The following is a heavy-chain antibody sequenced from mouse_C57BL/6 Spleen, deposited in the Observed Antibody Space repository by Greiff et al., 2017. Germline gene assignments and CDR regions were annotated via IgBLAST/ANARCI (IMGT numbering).Heavy chain of an antibody. CDR1: GYAFSSSC. CDR3: ARSSYAMDY. V-gene: IGHV1-82*01. CDR2: IYPGDGDT. D-gene: IGHD1-1*01. J-gene: IGHJ4*01. Sequence: VQLQQSGPELVKPGASVKISCKASGYAFSSSCMNWVKQRPGKGLEWIGRIYPGDGDTNYNGKFKGKATLTADKSSSTAYMQLSSLTSEDSAVYFCARSSYAMDYWGQGTSVTVSS.